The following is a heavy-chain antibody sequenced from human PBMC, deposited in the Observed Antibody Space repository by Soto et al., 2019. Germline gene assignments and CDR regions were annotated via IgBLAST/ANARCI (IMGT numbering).Heavy chain of an antibody. CDR3: ARFPTYYDSSGYYPYYYYGMDV. CDR1: GGSISSGGYY. CDR2: IYYSGST. Sequence: LSLTCTVSGGSISSGGYYWSWIRQHPGKGLEWIGYIYYSGSTYYNPSLKSRVTISVDTSKNQFSLKLSSVTAADTAVYYCARFPTYYDSSGYYPYYYYGMDVWGQGTTVTVSS. V-gene: IGHV4-31*03. D-gene: IGHD3-22*01. J-gene: IGHJ6*02.